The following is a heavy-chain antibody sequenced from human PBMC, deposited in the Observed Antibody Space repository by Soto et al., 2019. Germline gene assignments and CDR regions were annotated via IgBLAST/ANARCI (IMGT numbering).Heavy chain of an antibody. V-gene: IGHV3-7*03. CDR3: ARTKGYYXFWSARKHPFYYYGMDV. CDR2: IKQDGSEK. D-gene: IGHD3-3*01. Sequence: GESLRLSCAASGFTFSSYWMGWVRQAPGKGLEWVANIKQDGSEKYYVDSVKGRFTISRDNAKNSLYLQMNSLRAEDTAVYYRARTKGYYXFWSARKHPFYYYGMDVWGQGTTVTVSS. CDR1: GFTFSSYW. J-gene: IGHJ6*01.